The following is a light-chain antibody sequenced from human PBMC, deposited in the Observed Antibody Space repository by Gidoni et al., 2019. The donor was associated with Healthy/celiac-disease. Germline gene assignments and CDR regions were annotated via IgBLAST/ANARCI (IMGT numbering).Light chain of an antibody. CDR2: AAS. V-gene: IGKV1-39*01. CDR3: QQSYSTPLT. CDR1: QSISSY. Sequence: IQMTQSPSSLSASVGDRVTITCRASQSISSYLNWYQQKPGKAPKPLIYAASSLQSGVPSRFSGSGSGTDFTLTISSLQPEDFATYYCQQSYSTPLTFGPGTKVDIK. J-gene: IGKJ3*01.